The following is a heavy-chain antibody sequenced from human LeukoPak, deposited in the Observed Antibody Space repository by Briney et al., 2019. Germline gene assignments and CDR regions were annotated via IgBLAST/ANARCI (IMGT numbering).Heavy chain of an antibody. CDR3: ARVTDYAMAFDI. V-gene: IGHV1-2*02. Sequence: GASVKVSCKASGYTFTNYYMHWVRQAPGQGLEWMGIINPNSGGTNYAQKFQGRVTMTRDTSISTAYMELSRLRSDDTAVYYCARVTDYAMAFDIWGQGTMVTVSS. CDR1: GYTFTNYY. CDR2: INPNSGGT. J-gene: IGHJ3*02. D-gene: IGHD4-17*01.